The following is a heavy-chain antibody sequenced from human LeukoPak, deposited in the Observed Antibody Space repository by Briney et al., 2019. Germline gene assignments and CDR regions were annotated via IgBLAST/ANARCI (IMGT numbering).Heavy chain of an antibody. CDR2: ISGSGGST. CDR1: GFTVSSNY. Sequence: GGSLRLSCAASGFTVSSNYMSWVRQAPGKGLEWVSAISGSGGSTYYADSVKGRFTISRDNSKNTLYLQMNSLRAEDTAVYYCAKGVKEDCSSTSCYASPFDYWGQGTLVTVSS. CDR3: AKGVKEDCSSTSCYASPFDY. V-gene: IGHV3-23*01. D-gene: IGHD2-2*01. J-gene: IGHJ4*02.